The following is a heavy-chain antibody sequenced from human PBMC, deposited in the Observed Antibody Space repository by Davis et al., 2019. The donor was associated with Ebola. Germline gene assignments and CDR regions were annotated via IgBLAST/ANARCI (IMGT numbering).Heavy chain of an antibody. V-gene: IGHV4-59*01. J-gene: IGHJ3*02. CDR2: IYYIGST. CDR1: GDSMSFYY. Sequence: MPSETLSLTCTVSGDSMSFYYWNWFRQTPGKGLEWIGYIYYIGSTNYNPSLKRRVTISVDTSTNHFSLKLSSVTAADTAVYFCARELQTTVTTNAFDIWGQGTMVTVSS. CDR3: ARELQTTVTTNAFDI. D-gene: IGHD4-17*01.